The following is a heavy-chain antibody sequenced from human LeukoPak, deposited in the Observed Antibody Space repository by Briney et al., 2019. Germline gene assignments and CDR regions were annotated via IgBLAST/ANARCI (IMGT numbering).Heavy chain of an antibody. D-gene: IGHD4-23*01. V-gene: IGHV5-51*01. CDR1: GYSFTNYW. J-gene: IGHJ3*02. CDR2: IYPGDSDT. Sequence: GESLEIFCKGSGYSFTNYWIGWVRQMPGKGLEWMGIIYPGDSDTRYSPSFQGQVTMSADKSISTAYLQWSSLKASDTAMYYCARPTTVVTPRAFDIWGQGTMVTVSS. CDR3: ARPTTVVTPRAFDI.